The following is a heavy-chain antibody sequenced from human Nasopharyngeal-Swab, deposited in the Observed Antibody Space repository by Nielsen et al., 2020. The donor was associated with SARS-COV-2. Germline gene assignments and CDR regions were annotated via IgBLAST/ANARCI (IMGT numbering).Heavy chain of an antibody. D-gene: IGHD5-18*01. J-gene: IGHJ4*02. Sequence: SETLSLTCTVSGGSISSGDYYWSWIRQPPGKGLEWIGEINHSGSTNYNPSLKSRVTISVDTSKNQFSLKLSSVTAADTAVYYCARLPHRDTAMVKAVVLDYWGQGTLVTVSS. CDR3: ARLPHRDTAMVKAVVLDY. V-gene: IGHV4-39*07. CDR1: GGSISSGDYY. CDR2: INHSGST.